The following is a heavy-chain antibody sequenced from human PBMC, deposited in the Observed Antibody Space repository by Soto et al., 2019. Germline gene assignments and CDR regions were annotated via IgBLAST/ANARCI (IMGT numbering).Heavy chain of an antibody. CDR1: GFSFSSHG. CDR3: ARSSIWYCRCRFDL. J-gene: IGHJ5*02. D-gene: IGHD6-13*01. V-gene: IGHV3-30*03. CDR2: VTFHGSHQ. Sequence: AGSLTLSCAASGFSFSSHGLHWVRQAPRKGLEWVAVVTFHGSHQYYADSVKGRVTISRDNSRNLVYLQMNTVSADDTAIYYCARSSIWYCRCRFDLWGQGIQVTVSS.